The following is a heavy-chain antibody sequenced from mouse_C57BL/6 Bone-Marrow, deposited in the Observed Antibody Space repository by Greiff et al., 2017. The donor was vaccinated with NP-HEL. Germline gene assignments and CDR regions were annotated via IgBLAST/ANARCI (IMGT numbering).Heavy chain of an antibody. D-gene: IGHD1-1*01. CDR1: GYTFTSYG. J-gene: IGHJ4*01. Sequence: QVQLQQSGAELARPGASVKLSCKASGYTFTSYGISWVKQRTGQGLEWIGEIYPRSGNTYYNEKFKGKATLTADKSSSTAYMELRSLTSEDSAVYFCARGCYYGSSSPICDMDYWGQGTSVTVSS. CDR3: ARGCYYGSSSPICDMDY. V-gene: IGHV1-81*01. CDR2: IYPRSGNT.